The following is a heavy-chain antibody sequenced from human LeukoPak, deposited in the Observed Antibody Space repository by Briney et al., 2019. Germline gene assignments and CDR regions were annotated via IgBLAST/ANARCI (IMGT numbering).Heavy chain of an antibody. D-gene: IGHD6-19*01. J-gene: IGHJ6*02. V-gene: IGHV3-30*18. CDR3: AKGIAVAGTIVDV. CDR2: ISYDGSNK. Sequence: PGGSLRLSCVASGFTFTDQPMNWVRQAPGKGLEWVAVISYDGSNKYYADSVKGRSTISRDNSKNTLYLQMNSLRAEDTAVYYCAKGIAVAGTIVDVWGQGTTVTVSS. CDR1: GFTFTDQP.